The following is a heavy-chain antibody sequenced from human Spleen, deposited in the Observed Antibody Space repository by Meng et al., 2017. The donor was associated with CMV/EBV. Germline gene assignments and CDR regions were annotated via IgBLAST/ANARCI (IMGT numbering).Heavy chain of an antibody. V-gene: IGHV3-30*04. CDR3: ASSSGVGATGNFAFDI. CDR2: ISYDGSED. CDR1: GFILSNFH. Sequence: GESLKISCAASGFILSNFHVHWVRQAPGKGLEWVAFISYDGSEDYYADSVKGRFTISRDNSKNTLYLQMNSLRAEDTALYYCASSSGVGATGNFAFDIWGQGTMVTVSS. J-gene: IGHJ3*02. D-gene: IGHD2-21*02.